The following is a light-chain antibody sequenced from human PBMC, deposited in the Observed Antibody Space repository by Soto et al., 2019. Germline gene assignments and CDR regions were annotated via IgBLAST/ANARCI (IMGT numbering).Light chain of an antibody. J-gene: IGKJ2*01. V-gene: IGKV1-6*01. Sequence: AIQMTQSPSSLSASVGDRVTITCRASQDIRSDLGWYQQKPGGAPKLLIYAASNLQSGVPSRFSGRGSGTEFTLSISSLQPEDFATYYCLQDYSYPYTFGQGTKLEI. CDR3: LQDYSYPYT. CDR2: AAS. CDR1: QDIRSD.